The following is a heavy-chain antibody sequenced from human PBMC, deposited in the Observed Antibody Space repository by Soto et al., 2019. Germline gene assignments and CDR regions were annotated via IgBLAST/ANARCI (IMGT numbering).Heavy chain of an antibody. CDR1: GFTFSSYG. V-gene: IGHV3-33*01. CDR3: ARGGDLPLNFDY. CDR2: IWYDGSNK. J-gene: IGHJ4*02. Sequence: QVQLVESGGGVVQPGRSLRLSCAASGFTFSSYGMHWVRQAPGKGLEWVAVIWYDGSNKYYADSVKGRFTISRDNSKNTLDLQMNSLRAEDTAVYYCARGGDLPLNFDYWGQGTLVTVSS. D-gene: IGHD3-10*01.